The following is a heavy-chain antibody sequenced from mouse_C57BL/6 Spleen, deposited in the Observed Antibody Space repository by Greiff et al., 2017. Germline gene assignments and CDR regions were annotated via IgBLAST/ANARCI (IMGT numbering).Heavy chain of an antibody. D-gene: IGHD1-1*01. CDR3: ARYYYGSSYGYFDV. CDR2: IDPSDSYT. CDR1: GYTFTSYW. J-gene: IGHJ1*03. Sequence: KESCKASGYTFTSYWMQWVKQRPGQGLEWIGEIDPSDSYTNYNQKFKGKATLTVDTSSSTAYMQLSSLTSEDSAVYYCARYYYGSSYGYFDVWGTGTTVTVSS. V-gene: IGHV1-50*01.